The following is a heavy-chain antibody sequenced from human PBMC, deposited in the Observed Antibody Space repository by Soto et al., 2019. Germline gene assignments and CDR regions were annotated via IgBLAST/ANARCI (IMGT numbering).Heavy chain of an antibody. Sequence: GGSLRLSCAASGFTFSSYAMSWVRQAPGKGLEWVSAISGSGGSTYYADSVKGRFTIFRDNSKNTLYLQMNSLRAEDTAVYYCAGIPWDSSGLGGWIDPWGQGTLVTVSS. V-gene: IGHV3-23*01. CDR2: ISGSGGST. CDR3: AGIPWDSSGLGGWIDP. D-gene: IGHD6-19*01. CDR1: GFTFSSYA. J-gene: IGHJ5*02.